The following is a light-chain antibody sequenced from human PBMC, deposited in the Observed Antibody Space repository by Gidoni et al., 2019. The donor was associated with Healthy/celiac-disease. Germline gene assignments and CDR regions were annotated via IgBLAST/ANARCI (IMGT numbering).Light chain of an antibody. V-gene: IGKV1-33*01. CDR2: DAS. CDR3: QQYDNLPLLT. CDR1: HDISNS. Sequence: DIQMTQSPSSLSASVGDRVTITCQASHDISNSLNWYQQKPGKAPTLLIYDASNLEPGVPSRFSGSGSGTDFTFTISSLQPEDIATYYCQQYDNLPLLTFGGGTKVEIK. J-gene: IGKJ4*01.